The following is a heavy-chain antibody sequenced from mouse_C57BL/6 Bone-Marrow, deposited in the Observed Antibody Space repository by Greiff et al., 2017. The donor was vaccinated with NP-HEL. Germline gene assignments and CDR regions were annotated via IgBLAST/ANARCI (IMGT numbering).Heavy chain of an antibody. V-gene: IGHV5-9-1*02. CDR3: TRGVSWFAY. CDR1: GFTFSSYA. J-gene: IGHJ3*01. CDR2: ISSGGDYI. Sequence: EVKLMESGEGLVKPGGSLKLSCAASGFTFSSYAMSWVRQTPEKRLEWVAYISSGGDYIYYADTVKGRFTISRDNARNTLYLQMSSLKSEDTAMYYCTRGVSWFAYWGQGTLVTVSA.